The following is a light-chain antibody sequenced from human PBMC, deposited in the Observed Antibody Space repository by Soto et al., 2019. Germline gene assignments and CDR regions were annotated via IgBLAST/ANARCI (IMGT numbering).Light chain of an antibody. Sequence: DIQMTQSPSSLSASVGDSVTITCRASQSIASYVNWYQQKPGKAPKLLILGAVILQSGVPSRFSGSGSETDFTLTISSLQPEDFATYSCQHSTTWTFGQGTKVDIK. V-gene: IGKV1-39*01. CDR1: QSIASY. CDR3: QHSTTWT. CDR2: GAV. J-gene: IGKJ1*01.